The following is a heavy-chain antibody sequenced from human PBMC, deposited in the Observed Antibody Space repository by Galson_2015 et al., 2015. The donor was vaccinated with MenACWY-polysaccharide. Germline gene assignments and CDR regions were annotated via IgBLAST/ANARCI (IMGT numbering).Heavy chain of an antibody. D-gene: IGHD2-2*01. V-gene: IGHV3-66*02. J-gene: IGHJ4*02. CDR1: GFTVSTNY. Sequence: SLRLSCAVFGFTVSTNYMSWVRQAPGKGLEWVSIIYSGGSTYYADSVKGRFTISRDNSKNTMYLQMNSLKTEDTAVYYCARDYCDRTTCLPGFDYWGQGTLVTVSS. CDR2: IYSGGST. CDR3: ARDYCDRTTCLPGFDY.